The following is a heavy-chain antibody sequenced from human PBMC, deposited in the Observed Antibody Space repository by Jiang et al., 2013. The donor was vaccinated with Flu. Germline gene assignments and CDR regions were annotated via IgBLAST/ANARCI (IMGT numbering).Heavy chain of an antibody. CDR3: SRGDHQLIKAFDI. D-gene: IGHD1-1*01. V-gene: IGHV4-59*09. J-gene: IGHJ3*02. CDR2: YRGNT. Sequence: YRGNTNYNPSLKRRVTILVDTSKNQFSLKLSSVTAADTAVYYCSRGDHQLIKAFDIWGQGTMVTVSS.